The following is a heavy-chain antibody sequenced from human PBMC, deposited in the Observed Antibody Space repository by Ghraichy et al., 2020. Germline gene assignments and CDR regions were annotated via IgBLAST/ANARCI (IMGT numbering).Heavy chain of an antibody. CDR2: IHYSGST. D-gene: IGHD6-13*01. Sequence: SQTLSLTCTVSAGSISSSSYYWAWIRQPPGKGLEWIGIIHYSGSTYYNPSLKRRVTISVDTSKNQISLKLSSVTAADTAVYYCARTTYSSSSLDYWGQGTLVTVSS. V-gene: IGHV4-39*01. J-gene: IGHJ4*02. CDR3: ARTTYSSSSLDY. CDR1: AGSISSSSYY.